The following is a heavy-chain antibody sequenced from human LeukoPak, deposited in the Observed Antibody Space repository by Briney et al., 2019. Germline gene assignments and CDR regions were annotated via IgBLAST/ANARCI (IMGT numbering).Heavy chain of an antibody. V-gene: IGHV4-59*01. CDR1: GGSISSYY. CDR3: ARVYGDYSDAFDI. CDR2: IYYSGST. J-gene: IGHJ3*02. D-gene: IGHD4-17*01. Sequence: SETLSLTCTVSGGSISSYYWSWLRQPPGKGLEWIGYIYYSGSTNYNPSLKSRVTISVDTSKNQFSLKLSSVTAADTAVYYCARVYGDYSDAFDIWGQGTMVTVSS.